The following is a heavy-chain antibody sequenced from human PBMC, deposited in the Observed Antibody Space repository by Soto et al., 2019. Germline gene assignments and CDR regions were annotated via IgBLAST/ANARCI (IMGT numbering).Heavy chain of an antibody. CDR3: ARHVNLPLAGTGFDS. CDR2: INPNSGGT. V-gene: IGHV1-2*04. D-gene: IGHD6-19*01. J-gene: IGHJ4*02. CDR1: GYTFTGYY. Sequence: ASVKVSCKAVGYTFTGYYIDWGRQAPEQGLEWMGWINPNSGGTNYAQKFQGWVTMTRDTSISTAYMELSRLRSDDTAVYYCARHVNLPLAGTGFDSWGRGTLVTVSS.